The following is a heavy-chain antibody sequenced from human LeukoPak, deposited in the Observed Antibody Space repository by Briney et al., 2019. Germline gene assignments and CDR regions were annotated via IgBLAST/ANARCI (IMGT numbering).Heavy chain of an antibody. Sequence: GAVKVSCKASGYTFTSYYMHWVRRAPGQGLEWMGIINPNGGSTSNAQKFQGRVTMTRDTSTKTVYMDLSSLRSEDTAVYYCATHQGRRDNFDYWGQGTLVT. CDR2: INPNGGST. CDR1: GYTFTSYY. CDR3: ATHQGRRDNFDY. D-gene: IGHD2-2*01. J-gene: IGHJ4*02. V-gene: IGHV1-46*01.